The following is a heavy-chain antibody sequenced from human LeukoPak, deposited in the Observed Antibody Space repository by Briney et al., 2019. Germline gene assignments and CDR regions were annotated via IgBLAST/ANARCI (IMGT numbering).Heavy chain of an antibody. CDR3: AKDHSSLDFYFFYSMDV. V-gene: IGHV3-33*06. CDR2: IWYDGSNR. Sequence: PGGSLRLSCAASGFTFRNYGMHWVRQAPGTGLEWVAVIWYDGSNRFYADSVKGRFTISRDNSNNMMYLQMNSLRAEDTAVYYCAKDHSSLDFYFFYSMDVWGKGTTVTVSS. D-gene: IGHD3-22*01. J-gene: IGHJ6*03. CDR1: GFTFRNYG.